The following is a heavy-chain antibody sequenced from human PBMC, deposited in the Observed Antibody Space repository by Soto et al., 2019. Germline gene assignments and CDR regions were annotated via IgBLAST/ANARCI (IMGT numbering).Heavy chain of an antibody. CDR2: INVRGSI. J-gene: IGHJ2*01. CDR3: ARESHDILTGPPWVWYFDL. Sequence: QVQLQQWGAGPWRPLGPLPLPGGVSGGFLGGFSWPWTRQSPGRGREWIGEINVRGSINYNPSLKSRVSISVDTSKNHYSLNLRSVTAADTAVYYCARESHDILTGPPWVWYFDLWGRGTLVTVSS. V-gene: IGHV4-34*01. D-gene: IGHD3-9*01. CDR1: GGFLGGFS.